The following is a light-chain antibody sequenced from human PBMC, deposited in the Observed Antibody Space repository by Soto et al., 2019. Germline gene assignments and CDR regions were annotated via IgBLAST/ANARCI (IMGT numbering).Light chain of an antibody. CDR2: EDT. CDR1: SSDVGSYNL. V-gene: IGLV2-23*01. Sequence: QSVLTQPASVSGSPGQSITISCTGTSSDVGSYNLVSWYQQHPGKAPKLMIYEDTKRPSGVSNRFSDSKSGNTASLTISGLQAEDEADYYCCSYAGISTSVFGTGTKVTVL. CDR3: CSYAGISTSV. J-gene: IGLJ1*01.